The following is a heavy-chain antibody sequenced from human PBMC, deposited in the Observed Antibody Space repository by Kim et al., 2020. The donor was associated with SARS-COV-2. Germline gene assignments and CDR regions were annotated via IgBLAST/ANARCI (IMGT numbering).Heavy chain of an antibody. V-gene: IGHV1-69*13. CDR2: IIPIFGTA. J-gene: IGHJ4*02. CDR3: AREFRGTPLLYDY. Sequence: SVKVSCKASGGTFSSYAISWVRQAPGQGLEWMGGIIPIFGTANYAQKFQGRVTITADESTSTAYMELSSLRSEDTAVYYCAREFRGTPLLYDYWGQGTLVTVSS. CDR1: GGTFSSYA. D-gene: IGHD2-15*01.